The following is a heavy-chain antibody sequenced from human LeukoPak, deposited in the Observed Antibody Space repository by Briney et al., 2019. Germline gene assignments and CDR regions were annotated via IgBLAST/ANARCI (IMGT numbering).Heavy chain of an antibody. CDR2: INHSGST. Sequence: ASETLSHTCAVYGGSFSGYYWSWIRQPPGKGLEWIGEINHSGSTNYNPSLKSRVTISVDTSKNQFSLKLSSVTAADTAVYYCARSRDAFDIWGQGTMVTVSS. V-gene: IGHV4-34*01. J-gene: IGHJ3*02. CDR1: GGSFSGYY. CDR3: ARSRDAFDI.